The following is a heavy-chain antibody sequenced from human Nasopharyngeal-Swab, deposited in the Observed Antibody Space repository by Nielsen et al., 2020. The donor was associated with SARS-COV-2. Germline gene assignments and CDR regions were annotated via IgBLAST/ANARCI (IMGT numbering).Heavy chain of an antibody. J-gene: IGHJ5*02. CDR3: ARGANWFDP. CDR1: GFTFSSYW. Sequence: GESLKISCAASGFTFSSYWMHWVRQAPGKGLVWVSRINSDGSSTSYADSVKGRFTISRDNAKNTLYLQMNSLRDEDTAVYYCARGANWFDPWGQGTLVTVSS. CDR2: INSDGSST. V-gene: IGHV3-74*01.